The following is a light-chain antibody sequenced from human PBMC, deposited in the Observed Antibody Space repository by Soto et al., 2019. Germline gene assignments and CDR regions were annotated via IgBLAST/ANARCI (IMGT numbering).Light chain of an antibody. Sequence: QSVLTQPPSVSGAPGQRVTISCTGSSSNIGAGYDVHWYQQLPGTAPKLLIYGNSNRPSRVPDRFSGSKSGTSASLAITGLQAEDEADYYCQSYDSRLSAVVFGGGTKLTVL. CDR3: QSYDSRLSAVV. CDR1: SSNIGAGYD. CDR2: GNS. V-gene: IGLV1-40*01. J-gene: IGLJ2*01.